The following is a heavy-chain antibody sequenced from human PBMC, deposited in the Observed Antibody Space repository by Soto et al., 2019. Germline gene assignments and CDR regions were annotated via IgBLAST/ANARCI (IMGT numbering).Heavy chain of an antibody. V-gene: IGHV1-46*01. CDR3: ATAGYCSGGTCFHGNCDY. CDR2: INPNGGST. J-gene: IGHJ4*02. CDR1: GYTFTTYY. D-gene: IGHD2-15*01. Sequence: QVQLVQSGAEVKRPGASVKVSCKASGYTFTTYYMQWVRQAPGQWLEWLGIINPNGGSTTYAQKFQGRVTMTRDTSTSTVYLELSSLRSEDTAVYYCATAGYCSGGTCFHGNCDYWGQGTLVTVSA.